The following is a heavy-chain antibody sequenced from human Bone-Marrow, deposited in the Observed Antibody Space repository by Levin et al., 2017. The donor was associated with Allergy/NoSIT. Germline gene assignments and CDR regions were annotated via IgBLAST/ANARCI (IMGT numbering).Heavy chain of an antibody. CDR2: FDPEDHQET. D-gene: IGHD3-10*01. Sequence: ASVKVSCKVSGFTLSELSLHWVRRAPGKGLEWVGGFDPEDHQETLYAQKFQDRLTMIEDTTTDTAYMELSSLRSEDTAVYYCAMRGPGPGTHPPWYFDLWGRGTL. J-gene: IGHJ2*01. CDR3: AMRGPGPGTHPPWYFDL. CDR1: GFTLSELS. V-gene: IGHV1-24*01.